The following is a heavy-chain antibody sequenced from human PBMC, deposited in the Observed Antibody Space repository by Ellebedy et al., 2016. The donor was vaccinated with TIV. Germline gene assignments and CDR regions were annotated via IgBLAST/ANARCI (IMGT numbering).Heavy chain of an antibody. D-gene: IGHD3-22*01. CDR1: GTSISSYY. V-gene: IGHV4-4*07. J-gene: IGHJ5*02. Sequence: MPSETLSLTCTVSGTSISSYYRSWIRQPAGKGLEWIGRIYTSGSTNYNPSLKSRVTMSVDTSKNQFSLNLSSVTAADTAVYYCARDTWDSSGISGWFDPWGQGTPVTVSS. CDR3: ARDTWDSSGISGWFDP. CDR2: IYTSGST.